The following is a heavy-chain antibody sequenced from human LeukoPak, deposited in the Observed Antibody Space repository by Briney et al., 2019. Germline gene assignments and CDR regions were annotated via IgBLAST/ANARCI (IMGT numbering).Heavy chain of an antibody. CDR1: GGSISSGDYY. CDR2: IYYSGST. J-gene: IGHJ4*02. D-gene: IGHD6-19*01. CDR3: ASYRSSGWDDY. Sequence: SETLSLTCTVSGGSISSGDYYWSWIRQPPGKGLEWIGYIYYSGSTYNNPSLRSRVTISVDTSKNQFSLKLSSVTAADTAVYYCASYRSSGWDDYWGQGTLVTVSS. V-gene: IGHV4-30-4*01.